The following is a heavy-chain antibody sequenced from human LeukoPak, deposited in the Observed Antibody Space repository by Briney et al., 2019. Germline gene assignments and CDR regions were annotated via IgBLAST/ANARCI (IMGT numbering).Heavy chain of an antibody. CDR3: AKDYAGNNWFDP. J-gene: IGHJ5*02. D-gene: IGHD3-10*01. CDR2: ISYDGSNK. CDR1: GFTFSSYG. V-gene: IGHV3-30*18. Sequence: GGSLRLSCAASGFTFSSYGMHWVRQAPGKGLEWVAVISYDGSNKYYADSVKGRFTISRDNSKNTLYLQMNSLRAEDTAVYYCAKDYAGNNWFDPWGQGTLVTVSS.